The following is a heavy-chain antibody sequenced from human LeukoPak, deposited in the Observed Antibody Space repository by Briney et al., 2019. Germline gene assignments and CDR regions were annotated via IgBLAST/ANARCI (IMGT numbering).Heavy chain of an antibody. J-gene: IGHJ4*02. CDR1: GFTFDDYA. CDR3: AKDHGYSYLPDY. D-gene: IGHD5-18*01. V-gene: IGHV3-43D*03. CDR2: ISWDGGST. Sequence: GSLLLSCAASGFTFDDYAMHWVRQAPGKGLEWVSLISWDGGSTYYADSVKGRFTISRDNSKNSLYLQMNSLRAEDTALYYCAKDHGYSYLPDYWGQGTLVTVSS.